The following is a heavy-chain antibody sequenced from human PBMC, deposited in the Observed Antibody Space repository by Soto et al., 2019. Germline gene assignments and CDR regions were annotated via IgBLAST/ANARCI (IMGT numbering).Heavy chain of an antibody. J-gene: IGHJ3*01. V-gene: IGHV4-59*01. CDR3: VSSRSAIYGEGFDV. CDR2: IYDSGST. Sequence: VQLQESGPGVVKPSETLSLTCSVSGDSISSYFRNWIRQPPGKGLEWIGCIYDSGSTDYNPSLKSRVTISLDTSKNQFSLRLTSVTAADTAVYYCVSSRSAIYGEGFDVWGQGTMVTVSS. D-gene: IGHD3-10*01. CDR1: GDSISSYF.